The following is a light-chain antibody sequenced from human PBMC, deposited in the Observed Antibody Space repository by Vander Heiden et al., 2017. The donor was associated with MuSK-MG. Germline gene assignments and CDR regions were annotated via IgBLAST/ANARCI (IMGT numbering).Light chain of an antibody. V-gene: IGKV1-12*01. CDR3: QQAIRTPST. CDR1: QCISSW. Sequence: DIQMTQSPSSVSASVGDRVTITCRASQCISSWLAWYQKKTGKATKLRIYAASSLQSGFPSMFSGSGSGTDFTRTIRSVQPEDVATYYCQQAIRTPSTFGQGTRLEIK. CDR2: AAS. J-gene: IGKJ5*01.